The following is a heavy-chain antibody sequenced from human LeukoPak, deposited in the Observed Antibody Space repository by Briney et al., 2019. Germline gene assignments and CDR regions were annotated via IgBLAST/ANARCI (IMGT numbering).Heavy chain of an antibody. CDR2: LNGSGGRT. CDR3: AKDHLVGATPDY. CDR1: GFTFNAYS. D-gene: IGHD1-26*01. Sequence: GGSLRLSCTASGFTFNAYSMSWVRQAPGKGLEWVSLLNGSGGRTFYADSVKGRFTISRDNSKNTLYLQMNSLRAEDTAVYYCAKDHLVGATPDYWGQGTLVTVSS. J-gene: IGHJ4*02. V-gene: IGHV3-23*01.